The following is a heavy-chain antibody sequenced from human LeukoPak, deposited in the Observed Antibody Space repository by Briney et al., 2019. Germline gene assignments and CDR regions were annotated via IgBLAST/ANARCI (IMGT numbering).Heavy chain of an antibody. CDR2: INPNSGGT. J-gene: IGHJ4*02. Sequence: ASVKVSCKASGYTFTGYHMHWVRQAPGQGLEWMGWINPNSGGTNYAQKFQGRVTMTRDTSSSTAYMELSSLRSDDTAVYYCAAGTVAGTPYYFDYWGQGTLVTVSS. CDR1: GYTFTGYH. V-gene: IGHV1-2*02. D-gene: IGHD6-19*01. CDR3: AAGTVAGTPYYFDY.